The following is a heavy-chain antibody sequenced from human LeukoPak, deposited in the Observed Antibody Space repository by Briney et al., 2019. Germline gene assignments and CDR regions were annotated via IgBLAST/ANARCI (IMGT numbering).Heavy chain of an antibody. V-gene: IGHV3-7*01. CDR1: GFTFSSSW. CDR2: IKEDGREK. J-gene: IGHJ4*02. CDR3: ARGGRPDY. D-gene: IGHD3-10*01. Sequence: GGSLRLSCATSGFTFSSSWMSWVRQAPGKGLECVANIKEDGREKYYVDSVKGRFTISRDNAKDSLYLQMSSLRAEDTAVYYCARGGRPDYWGQGTLVTVSS.